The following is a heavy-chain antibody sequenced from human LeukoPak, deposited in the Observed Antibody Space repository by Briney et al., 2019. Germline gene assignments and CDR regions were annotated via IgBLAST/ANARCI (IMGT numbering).Heavy chain of an antibody. CDR3: ARDLFGYSSGHHY. CDR2: INWNGGNT. V-gene: IGHV3-20*04. Sequence: GGSLRLSCVVSGFTFDDYGMNWVRQAPGKGLEWVSGINWNGGNTDYADSVKGRFIISRDNAKNSLYLQMNSLRAEDTAVYYCARDLFGYSSGHHYWGQGTLVTVSS. CDR1: GFTFDDYG. J-gene: IGHJ4*02. D-gene: IGHD6-19*01.